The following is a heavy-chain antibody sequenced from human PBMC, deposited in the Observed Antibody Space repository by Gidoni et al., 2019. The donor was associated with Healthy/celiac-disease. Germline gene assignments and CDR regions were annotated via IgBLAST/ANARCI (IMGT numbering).Heavy chain of an antibody. Sequence: EVQLVESGGGLVQPGGSLRLSCAASGFTVSSNSMSWVRQAPGKGLEWVSVIYSGGSTYYADSVKGRFTISRDNSKNTLYLQMNSLRAEDTAVYYCARDRRYCTNGVCYSYHFDYWGQGTLVTVSS. D-gene: IGHD2-8*01. J-gene: IGHJ4*02. CDR2: IYSGGST. CDR3: ARDRRYCTNGVCYSYHFDY. V-gene: IGHV3-66*02. CDR1: GFTVSSNS.